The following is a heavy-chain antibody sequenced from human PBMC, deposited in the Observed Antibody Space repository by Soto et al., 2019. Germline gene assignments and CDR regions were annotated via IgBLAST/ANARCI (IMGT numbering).Heavy chain of an antibody. V-gene: IGHV3-15*07. CDR3: TTGIGPTVTTLPLDY. D-gene: IGHD4-17*01. Sequence: GGSLRLSCAASGFTFSNAWMNWVRQAPGKGLEWVGRIKSKTDGGTTDYAAPVKGRFTISRDDSKNTLYLQMNSLKTEDTAVYYCTTGIGPTVTTLPLDYWGQGTLVTVSS. CDR2: IKSKTDGGTT. J-gene: IGHJ4*02. CDR1: GFTFSNAW.